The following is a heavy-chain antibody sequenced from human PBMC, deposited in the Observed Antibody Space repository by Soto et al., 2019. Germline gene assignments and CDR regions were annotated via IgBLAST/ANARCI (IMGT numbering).Heavy chain of an antibody. CDR1: GGSFSGYY. V-gene: IGHV4-34*01. CDR3: ARSMVRGVNYYYYYMDV. J-gene: IGHJ6*03. Sequence: SETLSLTCAVYGGSFSGYYWSWIRQPPGKGLEWIGEINHSGSTNYNPSLKSRVTISVDTSKNQFSLKLSSVTAADTAVYYCARSMVRGVNYYYYYMDVWGKGTTVTVSS. D-gene: IGHD3-10*01. CDR2: INHSGST.